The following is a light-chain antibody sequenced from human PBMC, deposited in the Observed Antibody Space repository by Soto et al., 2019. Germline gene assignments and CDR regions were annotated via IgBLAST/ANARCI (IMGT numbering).Light chain of an antibody. V-gene: IGLV2-14*01. CDR1: SSDAGGYNY. CDR2: EVS. Sequence: QSVLTQPASVSGSPGQSITISCTGTSSDAGGYNYVSWYQQHPGKAPKFIIYEVSNRPSGVSNRFSGSKSGNTTSLTISGLQAEDEAEYYCSSYTSSVSDVFGTGTKVTVL. CDR3: SSYTSSVSDV. J-gene: IGLJ1*01.